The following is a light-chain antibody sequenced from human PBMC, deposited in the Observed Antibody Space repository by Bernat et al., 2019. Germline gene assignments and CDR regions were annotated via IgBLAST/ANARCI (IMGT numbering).Light chain of an antibody. J-gene: IGKJ2*01. CDR1: QSVSSSH. CDR2: GAS. Sequence: EIVLTQSPGTLSLSPGERATLSCRASQSVSSSHLAWYQQKPGQAPRPLTYGASSRATGIPDRFSGSGSGTDFTLTISRLEPEDFAVYYCQQYGSSPYTFGQGTKLEIK. V-gene: IGKV3-20*01. CDR3: QQYGSSPYT.